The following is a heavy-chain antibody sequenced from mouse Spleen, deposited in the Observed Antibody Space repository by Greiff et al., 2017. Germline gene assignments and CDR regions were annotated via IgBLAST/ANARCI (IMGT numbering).Heavy chain of an antibody. CDR3: ARHEDYYAMDD. V-gene: IGHV5-6*01. CDR1: GFTFSSYG. CDR2: ISSGGSYT. Sequence: EVMLVESGGDLVKPGGSLKLSCAASGFTFSSYGMSWVRQTPDKRLEWVATISSGGSYTYYPDSVKGRFTISRDNAKNTLYLQMSSLKSEDTAMYYCARHEDYYAMDDWGQGTSVTVSS. J-gene: IGHJ4*01.